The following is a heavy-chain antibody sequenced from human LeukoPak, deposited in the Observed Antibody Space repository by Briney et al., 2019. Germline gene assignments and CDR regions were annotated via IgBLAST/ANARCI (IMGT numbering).Heavy chain of an antibody. J-gene: IGHJ4*02. CDR2: ISYDGSNK. V-gene: IGHV3-30*01. CDR3: ARDHRSWGGFDY. Sequence: GGSLRLSCAASGFTFSSYAMHWVRQAPGKGLEWVAVISYDGSNKYYADPVKGRFTISRDNSKNTLYLQMNSLRAEDTAVYYCARDHRSWGGFDYWGQGTLVTVSS. D-gene: IGHD2-15*01. CDR1: GFTFSSYA.